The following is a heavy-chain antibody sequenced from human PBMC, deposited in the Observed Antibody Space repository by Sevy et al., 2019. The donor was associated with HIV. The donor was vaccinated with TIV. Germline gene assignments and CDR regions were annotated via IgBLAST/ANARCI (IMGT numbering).Heavy chain of an antibody. J-gene: IGHJ5*02. Sequence: SETLSLTCAVYGGSFSGYYWSWIRQPPGKGLEWIGEINHSGSTNYNPPLKSRVTISADTSKNQFSLKLSSVTAADTAVYYCARGQVVRNWFDPWGQGTLVTVSS. CDR1: GGSFSGYY. CDR2: INHSGST. V-gene: IGHV4-34*01. D-gene: IGHD2-2*01. CDR3: ARGQVVRNWFDP.